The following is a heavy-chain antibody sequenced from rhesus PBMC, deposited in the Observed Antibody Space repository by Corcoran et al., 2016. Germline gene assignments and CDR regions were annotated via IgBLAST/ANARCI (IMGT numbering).Heavy chain of an antibody. V-gene: IGHV2-152*01. D-gene: IGHD6-13*01. Sequence: QVTLKESGPALVKPTQTLTLTCTFSGFSLTTSGLGVGWIRQPPGKALERLALIYWDDDKRYSTSLKSRLTISKDTSKNQVVLTMTNMDPMDTATYYCARGIWYSSWHHFDYWGQGVLVTVSS. CDR2: IYWDDDK. CDR3: ARGIWYSSWHHFDY. CDR1: GFSLTTSGLG. J-gene: IGHJ4*01.